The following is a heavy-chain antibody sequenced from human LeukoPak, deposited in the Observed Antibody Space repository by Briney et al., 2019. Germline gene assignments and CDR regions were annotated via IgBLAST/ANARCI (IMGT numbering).Heavy chain of an antibody. D-gene: IGHD3-3*02. J-gene: IGHJ2*01. Sequence: SETLSLTCTVSGGSVSSGSYYWSWIRQPPGKGLEWIGYIYYSGSTNYNPSLKSRVTISVDTSKNQFSLKLSSVTAADTAVYYCARDSTGYWYFDLWGRGTLVSVSS. V-gene: IGHV4-61*01. CDR2: IYYSGST. CDR3: ARDSTGYWYFDL. CDR1: GGSVSSGSYY.